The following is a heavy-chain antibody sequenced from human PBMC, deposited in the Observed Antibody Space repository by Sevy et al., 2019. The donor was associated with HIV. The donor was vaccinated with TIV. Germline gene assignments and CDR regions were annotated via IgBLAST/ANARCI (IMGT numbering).Heavy chain of an antibody. CDR3: AALSRDYDFWSGYPFDY. V-gene: IGHV1-58*01. CDR2: IVVGSGNT. Sequence: ASMKVSCKASGFTFTSSAVQWVRQARGQRLEWIGWIVVGSGNTNYAQKFQERVTITRDMSTSTAYMELSSLRSEDTAVYYCAALSRDYDFWSGYPFDYWGQGTLVTVSS. J-gene: IGHJ4*02. CDR1: GFTFTSSA. D-gene: IGHD3-3*01.